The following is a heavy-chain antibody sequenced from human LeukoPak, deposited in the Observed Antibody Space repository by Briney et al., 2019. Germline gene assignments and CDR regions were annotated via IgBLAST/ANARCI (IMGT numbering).Heavy chain of an antibody. V-gene: IGHV6-1*01. CDR2: TYYRSKWYF. CDR3: ARVNVKNWFDP. J-gene: IGHJ5*02. D-gene: IGHD2-8*01. CDR1: GGSISSYY. Sequence: PSETLSLTCTVSGGSISSYYWNWIRQSPSRGLEWLGRTYYRSKWYFEYAPSVEGRITVNPDTANNQFSLRLSSVTPEDTAMYYCARVNVKNWFDPWGQGTLVTVSS.